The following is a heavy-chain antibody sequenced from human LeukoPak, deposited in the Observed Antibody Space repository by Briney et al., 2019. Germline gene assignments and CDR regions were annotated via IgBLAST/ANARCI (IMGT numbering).Heavy chain of an antibody. CDR1: GFTFNNYW. V-gene: IGHV3-7*01. CDR2: IKQGGTEK. Sequence: GGSLRLSCAASGFTFNNYWMTWVRQAPGKGLEWVAKIKQGGTEKYYVDSVKGRFAISRDNAKNLLYLQMNSLRAEDTAVYYCARGDWAFDYWGQGTLVTVSS. D-gene: IGHD2-21*02. CDR3: ARGDWAFDY. J-gene: IGHJ4*02.